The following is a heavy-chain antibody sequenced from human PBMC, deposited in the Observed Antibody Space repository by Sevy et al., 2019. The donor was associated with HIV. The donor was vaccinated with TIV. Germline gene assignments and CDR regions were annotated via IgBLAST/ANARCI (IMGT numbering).Heavy chain of an antibody. Sequence: ASVKVSCKASGYTFTSQYMHWVRQAPGQGLEWMGIINPSGGSTRYAQTFQGRVTLTRDRSTSTAYMELSSLRSEDTAVYYCARDSDNYDILTGYYPFDFWGQGTLVTVSS. CDR3: ARDSDNYDILTGYYPFDF. V-gene: IGHV1-46*01. CDR2: INPSGGST. CDR1: GYTFTSQY. D-gene: IGHD3-9*01. J-gene: IGHJ4*02.